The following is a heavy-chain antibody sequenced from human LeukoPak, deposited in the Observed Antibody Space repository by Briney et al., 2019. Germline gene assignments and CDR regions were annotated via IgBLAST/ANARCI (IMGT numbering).Heavy chain of an antibody. CDR1: GYTFTSYD. Sequence: GASVKVSCKASGYTFTSYDINWVRQATGQGLEWMGWMNPNSGNTGYAQKFQGRVTMTRNTSISTAYMELSSLRSEDTAVYYCASHPGNYYGSGTYLDWGQGTLVTVSS. V-gene: IGHV1-8*01. J-gene: IGHJ4*02. CDR2: MNPNSGNT. D-gene: IGHD3-10*01. CDR3: ASHPGNYYGSGTYLD.